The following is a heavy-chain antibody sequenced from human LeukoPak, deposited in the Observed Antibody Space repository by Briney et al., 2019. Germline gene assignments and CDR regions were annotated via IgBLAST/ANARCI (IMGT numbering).Heavy chain of an antibody. D-gene: IGHD5-24*01. V-gene: IGHV4-34*01. CDR2: INHSGST. CDR3: ARGEGARDGYNYEGPFYFDY. CDR1: GGSFSGYY. J-gene: IGHJ4*02. Sequence: SETLSLTCAVYGGSFSGYYWSWIRQPPGKGLEWIGEINHSGSTNYNPSLKSRVTISVDTSKNQFSLKLNSMTAADTAVYYCARGEGARDGYNYEGPFYFDYWGQGTLVTVSS.